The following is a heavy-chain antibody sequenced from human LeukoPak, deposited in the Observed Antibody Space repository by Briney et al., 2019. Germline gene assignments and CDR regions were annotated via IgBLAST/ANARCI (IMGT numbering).Heavy chain of an antibody. CDR3: AKYRSTSGYVDS. CDR1: GGSISSYY. Sequence: SETLSLACTVSGGSISSYYWSWIRQPPGKGLEWIGYIYYSGSTTYNPSLKSRVTISVDTSKTQFSLKLTSVTAADTAVYYCAKYRSTSGYVDSWGQGTLVTVSS. V-gene: IGHV4-59*08. J-gene: IGHJ4*02. CDR2: IYYSGST. D-gene: IGHD3-22*01.